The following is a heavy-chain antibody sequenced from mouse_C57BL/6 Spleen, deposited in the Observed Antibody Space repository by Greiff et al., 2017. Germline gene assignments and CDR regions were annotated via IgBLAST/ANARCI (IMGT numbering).Heavy chain of an antibody. CDR2: INPDGSTI. Sequence: DVKLQESGRGLVQPGGSLKISCAASGIDFSRYWMSWVRRAPGKGLEWIGEINPDGSTINYAPSLSDKFIISRDNAKHTLYLQIMKVRSEDEARKYWSREAYDGGWFAYWGQGTLVTVSA. D-gene: IGHD2-3*01. CDR1: GIDFSRYW. CDR3: SREAYDGGWFAY. V-gene: IGHV4-1*01. J-gene: IGHJ3*01.